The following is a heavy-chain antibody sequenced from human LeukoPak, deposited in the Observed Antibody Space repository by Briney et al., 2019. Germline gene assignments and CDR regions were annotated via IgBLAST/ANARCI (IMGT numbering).Heavy chain of an antibody. CDR3: ALDYYDSSGYGVFDY. Sequence: GGSLRLSCAASGFTFSSYWMHWVRQAPGKGLVWVSRINSDGSSTSYADSVKGRFTISRDNAKNTLYLQMNSLRAEDTAVYYCALDYYDSSGYGVFDYWGQGTLVTVSS. CDR1: GFTFSSYW. V-gene: IGHV3-74*01. J-gene: IGHJ4*02. CDR2: INSDGSST. D-gene: IGHD3-22*01.